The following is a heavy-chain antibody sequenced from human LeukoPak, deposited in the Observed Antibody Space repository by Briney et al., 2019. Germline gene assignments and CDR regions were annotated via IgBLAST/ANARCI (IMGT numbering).Heavy chain of an antibody. CDR2: ISYDGINK. CDR3: VKDTSRTAAGTTWGSLYY. Sequence: GRSLRLSCAASGLIFSDFGMHWVRQAPGKGLEWVAVISYDGINKYYADSVKGRFTISRDNSMNTLYLQMNSLRPEDTAIYYCVKDTSRTAAGTTWGSLYYWGQGTLVTVS. CDR1: GLIFSDFG. J-gene: IGHJ4*02. V-gene: IGHV3-30*18. D-gene: IGHD6-13*01.